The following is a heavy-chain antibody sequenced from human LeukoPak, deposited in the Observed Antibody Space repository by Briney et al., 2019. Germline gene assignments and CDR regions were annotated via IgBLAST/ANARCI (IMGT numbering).Heavy chain of an antibody. CDR2: IYTSGIT. D-gene: IGHD5-18*01. Sequence: SETLSLTCTVAGGSISIYYWSWIRQPAGKGLEWIGRIYTSGITNYNPSLKSQVTMSVDTSKNQFSLKLSAVTAADRAVYACARAFFGYSYGFFDYWGQGTLVTVSS. CDR1: GGSISIYY. J-gene: IGHJ4*02. CDR3: ARAFFGYSYGFFDY. V-gene: IGHV4-4*07.